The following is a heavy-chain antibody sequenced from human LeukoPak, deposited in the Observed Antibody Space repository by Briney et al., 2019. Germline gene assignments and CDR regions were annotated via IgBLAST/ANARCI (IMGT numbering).Heavy chain of an antibody. Sequence: PGRSLRLSCAASGFTFDDYAMHWVRQAPGKGLEWVSLISWDGGSTYYADSVKGRFTISRDNSKNSLYLQMNSLRAEDTALYYCPKDMPPYYYYYYRDVGAKGPRVPVSS. V-gene: IGHV3-43D*03. J-gene: IGHJ6*03. CDR3: PKDMPPYYYYYYRDV. CDR1: GFTFDDYA. CDR2: ISWDGGST.